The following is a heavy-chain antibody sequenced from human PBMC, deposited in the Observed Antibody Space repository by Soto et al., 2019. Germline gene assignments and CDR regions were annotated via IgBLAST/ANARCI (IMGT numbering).Heavy chain of an antibody. CDR1: GFTVSSNY. J-gene: IGHJ4*02. CDR3: AKDHGSSSSWYAFDY. CDR2: ISGSGGST. V-gene: IGHV3-23*01. Sequence: PGGSLRLSCAASGFTVSSNYMSWVRQAPGKGLEWVSAISGSGGSTYYADSVKGRFTISRDNSKNTLYLQMNSLRAEDTAVYYCAKDHGSSSSWYAFDYWGQGTLVTVSS. D-gene: IGHD6-13*01.